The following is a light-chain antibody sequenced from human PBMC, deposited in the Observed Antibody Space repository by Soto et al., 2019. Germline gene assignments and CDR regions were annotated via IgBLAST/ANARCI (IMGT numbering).Light chain of an antibody. J-gene: IGLJ1*01. V-gene: IGLV2-23*01. CDR2: EGS. CDR1: SSDFGSYNF. Sequence: QSALTQPASVSGSPGQSITISCTGTSSDFGSYNFVSWYQQHPGKAPQLMIYEGSKRPSGVSNRFSGSKSGNTASLTISGLQAEDEADYYCCSYAGSSTFYVFATGTKVTVL. CDR3: CSYAGSSTFYV.